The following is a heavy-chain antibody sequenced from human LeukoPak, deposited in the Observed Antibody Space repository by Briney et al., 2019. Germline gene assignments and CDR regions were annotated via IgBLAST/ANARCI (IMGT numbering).Heavy chain of an antibody. CDR2: IYYSGST. CDR3: ARHPRLGAAAVNFDY. V-gene: IGHV4-38-2*02. J-gene: IGHJ4*02. Sequence: SETLSLTCTVSGYSISSGYYWTWIRQPPGKGLEWIGSIYYSGSTYYNPSLKSRVTISVDTSKNQFSLKLSSVTAADTAVYYCARHPRLGAAAVNFDYWGQGTLVTVSS. CDR1: GYSISSGYY. D-gene: IGHD6-13*01.